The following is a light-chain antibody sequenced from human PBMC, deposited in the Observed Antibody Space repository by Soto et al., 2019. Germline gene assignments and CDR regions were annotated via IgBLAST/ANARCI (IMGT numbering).Light chain of an antibody. CDR3: QQYNNWPPTWT. CDR2: DAS. Sequence: EIVMTHSPATLSVSPCERATLSFSASQTIGSNLAWYQQKPGQPPRLLIYDASTRATDIPARFTGSGSGTEFTLTISSLQSEDFAVYYCQQYNNWPPTWTFGQGTKVDI. CDR1: QTIGSN. J-gene: IGKJ1*01. V-gene: IGKV3-15*01.